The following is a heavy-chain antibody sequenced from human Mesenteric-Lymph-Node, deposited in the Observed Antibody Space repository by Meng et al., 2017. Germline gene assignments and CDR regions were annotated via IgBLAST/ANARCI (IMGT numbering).Heavy chain of an antibody. CDR1: GDSITSGDYS. J-gene: IGHJ5*02. Sequence: QRQLQESGPGLVRPSQTLSLTCAVSGDSITSGDYSWTWIRQPPGKGLEWIGYIYHGVNIYYTPSLRSRVTISVDKSRNQFSLKLTSVSAADTAVYYCVRDTRRGGGWFDPWGQGTLVTVSS. CDR3: VRDTRRGGGWFDP. CDR2: IYHGVNI. V-gene: IGHV4-30-2*01. D-gene: IGHD3-10*01.